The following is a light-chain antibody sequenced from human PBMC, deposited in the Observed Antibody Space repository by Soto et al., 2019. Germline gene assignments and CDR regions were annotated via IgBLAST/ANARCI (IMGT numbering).Light chain of an antibody. V-gene: IGLV2-14*01. CDR1: SSDVGGYNY. J-gene: IGLJ2*01. Sequence: QSAPTQPASVSGSPGQSITISCTGTSSDVGGYNYVSWYQQHPGKAPKLMISEVSNRPSGVSNRFSGSKSGNTASLTISGLQAEDAADYYCSSYISSSTVVFGGGTKVTVL. CDR2: EVS. CDR3: SSYISSSTVV.